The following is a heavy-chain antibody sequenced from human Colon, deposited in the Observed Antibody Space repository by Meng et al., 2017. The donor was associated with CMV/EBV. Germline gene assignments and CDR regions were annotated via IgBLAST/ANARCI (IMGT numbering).Heavy chain of an antibody. CDR3: ARDPLSPGIVAAAPRPGWFDP. CDR1: GYTFTSYY. CDR2: INPSGGST. D-gene: IGHD6-13*01. J-gene: IGHJ5*02. Sequence: ASVKVSCKASGYTFTSYYMHWVRQAPGQGLEWMGIINPSGGSTSYAQKFQGRVTMTRDTSTSTVYMELSSLRSEDTAVYYCARDPLSPGIVAAAPRPGWFDPWGQGTLVTVSS. V-gene: IGHV1-46*01.